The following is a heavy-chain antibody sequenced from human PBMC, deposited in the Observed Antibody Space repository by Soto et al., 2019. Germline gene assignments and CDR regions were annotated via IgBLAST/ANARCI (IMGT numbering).Heavy chain of an antibody. Sequence: QVQLQESGPGLVKPSQTLSLPCTVSGGSISSGGYYWSWIRQHPGKGLVWLGYSYYSGSTYYTPSLKSRITIAVDTSKNQFSLKLSSVTAADTAVYYCASIVVPAAPFDYWGQGTLVTVSS. J-gene: IGHJ4*01. V-gene: IGHV4-31*03. CDR2: SYYSGST. CDR1: GGSISSGGYY. CDR3: ASIVVPAAPFDY. D-gene: IGHD2-2*01.